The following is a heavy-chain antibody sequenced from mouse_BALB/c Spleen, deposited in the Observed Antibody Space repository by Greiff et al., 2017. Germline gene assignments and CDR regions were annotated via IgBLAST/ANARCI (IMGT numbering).Heavy chain of an antibody. D-gene: IGHD2-4*01. Sequence: VKLMESGPGLVAPSQSLSITCTVSGFSLTSYGVHWVRQPPGKGLEWLGVIWAGGSTNYNSALMSRLSISKDNSKSQVFLKMNSLQTDDTAMYYCAIYDYDGTNYAMDYWGQGTSVTVSS. CDR1: GFSLTSYG. CDR2: IWAGGST. J-gene: IGHJ4*01. V-gene: IGHV2-9*02. CDR3: AIYDYDGTNYAMDY.